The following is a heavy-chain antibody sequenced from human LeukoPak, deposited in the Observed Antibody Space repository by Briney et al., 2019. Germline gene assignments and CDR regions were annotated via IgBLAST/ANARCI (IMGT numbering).Heavy chain of an antibody. D-gene: IGHD2-2*01. Sequence: RASVKVSCKASGGTFSSYAISWVRQAPGQGLEWMGWISAYNGNTNYAQKLQGRVTMTTDTSTSTAYMELRSLRSDDTAVYYCAREGIGVPAPTYYYYGMDVWGQGTTVTVSS. CDR3: AREGIGVPAPTYYYYGMDV. CDR1: GGTFSSYA. J-gene: IGHJ6*02. V-gene: IGHV1-18*01. CDR2: ISAYNGNT.